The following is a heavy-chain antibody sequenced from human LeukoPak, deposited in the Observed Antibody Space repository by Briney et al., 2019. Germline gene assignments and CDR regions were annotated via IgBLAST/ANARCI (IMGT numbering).Heavy chain of an antibody. J-gene: IGHJ2*01. D-gene: IGHD3-9*01. V-gene: IGHV3-23*01. CDR2: ISASGGTT. CDR1: KFTFSTYA. Sequence: GGSPRLSCAASKFTFSTYAMSWVRQAPGKGLEWVSAISASGGTTYYADSVKGRFTISRDNSKNTLYLQMNSLRAEDTAVYYCAKDRYSYWYFDLWGRGTLVTVSS. CDR3: AKDRYSYWYFDL.